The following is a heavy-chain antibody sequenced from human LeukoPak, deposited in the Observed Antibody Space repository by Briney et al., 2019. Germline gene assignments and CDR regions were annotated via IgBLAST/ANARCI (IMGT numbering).Heavy chain of an antibody. CDR1: GYTFTDNY. J-gene: IGHJ4*02. D-gene: IGHD6-13*01. CDR3: ARDSYSSSWHVGY. Sequence: ASVKVFCKASGYTFTDNYVHWVRQAPGQGLEWMGWINPNSGGPNYAQKFQGRVTMTRDTSISTAYMELSNLRPDDTAVYYCARDSYSSSWHVGYWGQGTLVTVSS. CDR2: INPNSGGP. V-gene: IGHV1-2*02.